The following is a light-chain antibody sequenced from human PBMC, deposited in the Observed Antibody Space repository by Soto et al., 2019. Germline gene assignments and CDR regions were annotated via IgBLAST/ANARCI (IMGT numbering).Light chain of an antibody. CDR1: QSVSSY. Sequence: EIVLTQSPATLSLSPGERATLSCRASQSVSSYLAWYQQKPGQAPRLLIYDASNRATGVPARFSGSGSGTDFTLSISSLEPGDFAVYYCQQRSDWPPVFGGGNQVEIK. V-gene: IGKV3-11*01. J-gene: IGKJ4*01. CDR3: QQRSDWPPV. CDR2: DAS.